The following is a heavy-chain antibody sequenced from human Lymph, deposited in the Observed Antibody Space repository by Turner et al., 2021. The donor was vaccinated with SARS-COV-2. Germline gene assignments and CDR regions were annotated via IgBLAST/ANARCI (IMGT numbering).Heavy chain of an antibody. CDR3: AKNEMAMIAVVITLFDY. V-gene: IGHV3-23*01. Sequence: EVQLLESGGGLVQPGGSLRLSCAASGFTFSSYAMSWVRQAPGKGLEWVSVISGNGGSTCYADSVKGRFTISRDNSKNTVYLQMKSLRAEDTAVYYCAKNEMAMIAVVITLFDYWGQGTLVTVSS. CDR1: GFTFSSYA. D-gene: IGHD3-22*01. J-gene: IGHJ4*02. CDR2: ISGNGGST.